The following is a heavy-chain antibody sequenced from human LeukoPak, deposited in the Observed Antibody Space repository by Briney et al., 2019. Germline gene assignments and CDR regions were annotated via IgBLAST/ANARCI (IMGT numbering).Heavy chain of an antibody. CDR3: ARNDYYDSNRPDYYFDY. CDR2: IYSGGST. Sequence: GGSLRLSCAASGFTVSSNYMSWVRQAPGKGLEWVSVIYSGGSTNYADSVKGRFTISRDNSKNTLYLQMNSLRAEDTAVYYCARNDYYDSNRPDYYFDYWGQGTLVTVSS. CDR1: GFTVSSNY. J-gene: IGHJ4*02. V-gene: IGHV3-53*01. D-gene: IGHD3-22*01.